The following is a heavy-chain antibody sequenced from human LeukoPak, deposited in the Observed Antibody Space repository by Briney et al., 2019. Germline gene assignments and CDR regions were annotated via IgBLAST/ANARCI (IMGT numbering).Heavy chain of an antibody. D-gene: IGHD3-3*01. J-gene: IGHJ4*02. CDR3: ARDHESTYYDFWSGYFSQRSYYFDY. CDR1: LYTLTSYY. Sequence: ASVKVSCKAFLYTLTSYYMHWVRQAPGQGLEWMGIINPSGGSTRYAQKFQGRVTMTRDTSTSTVYMELSSLRSEDTAVYYCARDHESTYYDFWSGYFSQRSYYFDYWGQGTLVTVSS. V-gene: IGHV1-46*01. CDR2: INPSGGST.